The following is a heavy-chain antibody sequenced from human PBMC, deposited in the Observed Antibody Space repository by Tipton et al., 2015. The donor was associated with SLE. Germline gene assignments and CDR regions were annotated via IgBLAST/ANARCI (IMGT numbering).Heavy chain of an antibody. CDR1: GFTFSSYS. CDR2: INGDGTRT. D-gene: IGHD3-3*01. CDR3: AKDRYYDFWSGYD. V-gene: IGHV3-74*01. J-gene: IGHJ4*02. Sequence: SLRLSCAASGFTFSSYSMNWVRQAPGKGLVWVSRINGDGTRTNYADSVKGRFTISRDNAKNTLYLQMNSLRAEDTAVYYCAKDRYYDFWSGYDWGQGTLVTVSS.